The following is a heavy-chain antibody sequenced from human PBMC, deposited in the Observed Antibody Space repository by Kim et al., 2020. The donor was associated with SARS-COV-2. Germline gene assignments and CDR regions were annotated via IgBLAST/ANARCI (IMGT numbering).Heavy chain of an antibody. J-gene: IGHJ2*01. CDR3: AKDIGGNSIWYFNL. CDR2: ISGSGGST. Sequence: GGSLRLSCAASGFTFSSYAMSWVRQAPGKGLEWVSSISGSGGSTYYADSVKGRFTISRDNSKNRLYLQMNSLRVEDTAVYYCAKDIGGNSIWYFNLWGRGTLVTASS. D-gene: IGHD2-21*02. V-gene: IGHV3-23*01. CDR1: GFTFSSYA.